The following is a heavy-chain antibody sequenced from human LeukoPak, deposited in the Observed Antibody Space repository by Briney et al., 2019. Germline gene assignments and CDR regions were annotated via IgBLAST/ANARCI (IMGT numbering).Heavy chain of an antibody. CDR1: GFKFDEYA. CDR3: AKDLPRIVAIDY. J-gene: IGHJ4*02. CDR2: ITWNSGSV. V-gene: IGHV3-9*01. D-gene: IGHD5-12*01. Sequence: GGSLRLSCAASGFKFDEYAMHWVRQVPGQGLEWVSGITWNSGSVGYADSVRGRFTISRDNAKNSLYLQMNSLRAEDTAVYYCAKDLPRIVAIDYWGQGTLVIVSS.